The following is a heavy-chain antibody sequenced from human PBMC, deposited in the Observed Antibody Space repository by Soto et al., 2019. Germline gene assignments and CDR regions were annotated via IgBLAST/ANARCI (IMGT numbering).Heavy chain of an antibody. D-gene: IGHD1-26*01. J-gene: IGHJ4*02. CDR2: VWYDGSQK. V-gene: IGHV3-33*01. Sequence: QVQLVESGGGVVQPGRSLRLSCAASGFNFRSYGIHWVRQAPGKGLEWVAVVWYDGSQKYYADSVKGRFTISRDNSKNAVYLQMNSLRDEDTAVYYCARESGSYLDYWGQGTLVTVSS. CDR1: GFNFRSYG. CDR3: ARESGSYLDY.